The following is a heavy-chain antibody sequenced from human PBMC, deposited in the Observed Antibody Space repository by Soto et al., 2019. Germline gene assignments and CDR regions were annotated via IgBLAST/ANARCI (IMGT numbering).Heavy chain of an antibody. Sequence: ASVKVSCKASGYTFTSYYMHWVRQAPGQGLEWMGWMNPNSGNTGYAQKFQGRVTMTRNTSISTAYMELSSLRSEDTAVYYCARGSYYYGSGTPLAHYYYYYMDVWGKGTTVTVSS. D-gene: IGHD3-10*01. CDR2: MNPNSGNT. V-gene: IGHV1-8*02. J-gene: IGHJ6*03. CDR1: GYTFTSYY. CDR3: ARGSYYYGSGTPLAHYYYYYMDV.